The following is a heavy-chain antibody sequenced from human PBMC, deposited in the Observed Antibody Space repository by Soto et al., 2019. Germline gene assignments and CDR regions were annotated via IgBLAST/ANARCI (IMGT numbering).Heavy chain of an antibody. J-gene: IGHJ3*02. CDR3: AKGPVGPHCSSTSCYAFDI. D-gene: IGHD2-2*01. Sequence: GGSLRLSCAASGFTFDDYAMHWVRQAPGKGLEWVSLISGDGGSTYYADSVKGRFTISRDNSKNSLYLQMNSLRTEDTALYYCAKGPVGPHCSSTSCYAFDIWGQGTMVTVSS. CDR2: ISGDGGST. V-gene: IGHV3-43*02. CDR1: GFTFDDYA.